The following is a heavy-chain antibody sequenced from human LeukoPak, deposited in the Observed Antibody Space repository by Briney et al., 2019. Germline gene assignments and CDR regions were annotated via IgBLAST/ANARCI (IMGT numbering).Heavy chain of an antibody. J-gene: IGHJ4*02. D-gene: IGHD3-16*02. CDR1: GYTFTGYY. CDR3: ASGDTFGGVIAPVDY. Sequence: GASVKVSCKASGYTFTGYYMHWVRQAPGQGLEWMGWISAYNGNTNYAQKLQGRVTMTTDTSTSTAYMELRSLRSDDTAVYYCASGDTFGGVIAPVDYWGQGTLVTVSS. V-gene: IGHV1-18*04. CDR2: ISAYNGNT.